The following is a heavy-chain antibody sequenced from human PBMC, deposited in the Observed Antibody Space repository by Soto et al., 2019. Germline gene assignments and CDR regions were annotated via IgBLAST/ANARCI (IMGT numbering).Heavy chain of an antibody. CDR1: GGTFSSYA. CDR3: AKASDYGGTDY. Sequence: QVQLVQSGAEVKKPGSSVKVSCKASGGTFSSYAISWVRQAPGQGLEWMGGIIPIFGTANYAQKFQDRVTITADESTSIAYMELSSLRSEDTAVYYCAKASDYGGTDYWGQGTLVTVSS. D-gene: IGHD4-17*01. V-gene: IGHV1-69*01. J-gene: IGHJ4*02. CDR2: IIPIFGTA.